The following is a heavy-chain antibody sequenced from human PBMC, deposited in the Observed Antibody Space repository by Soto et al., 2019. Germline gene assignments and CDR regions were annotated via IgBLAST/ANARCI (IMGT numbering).Heavy chain of an antibody. Sequence: AASVKVSCKASGFTFTSSAVQWVRQARGQRLEWIGWIVVGSGNTNYAQKFQERVTITRDMSTSTAYMELSSLRSEDTAVYYCAASPAYSSGWADYWGQGTLVTVSS. CDR1: GFTFTSSA. D-gene: IGHD6-19*01. V-gene: IGHV1-58*01. J-gene: IGHJ4*02. CDR2: IVVGSGNT. CDR3: AASPAYSSGWADY.